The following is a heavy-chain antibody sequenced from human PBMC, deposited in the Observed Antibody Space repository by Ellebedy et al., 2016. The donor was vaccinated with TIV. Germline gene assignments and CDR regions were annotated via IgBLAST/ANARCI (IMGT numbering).Heavy chain of an antibody. Sequence: GGSLRLSCAASEFTVGSNYMSWVRQAPGRGLEWVSVISTGLSTHYAASVKGRFTVSRDDSNNTLHLQMHSLRAEDTAVYYCATESFNDVDLKIWGVFNMWGQGTMVTVSS. CDR1: EFTVGSNY. CDR2: ISTGLST. CDR3: ATESFNDVDLKIWGVFNM. D-gene: IGHD1-1*01. J-gene: IGHJ3*02. V-gene: IGHV3-66*01.